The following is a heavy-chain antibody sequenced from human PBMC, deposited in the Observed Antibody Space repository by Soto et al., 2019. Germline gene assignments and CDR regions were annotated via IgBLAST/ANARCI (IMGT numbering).Heavy chain of an antibody. CDR1: GGTFSSYA. CDR3: AVGYCGGDCYYNWFDP. J-gene: IGHJ5*02. V-gene: IGHV1-69*12. Sequence: QVQLVQSGAEVKKPGSSVKVSCKASGGTFSSYAISWVRQAPGQGLEWMGGIIPIFGTANYAQKFQGRVTITADESTSTAYMELSRLRSEDTAVYYCAVGYCGGDCYYNWFDPWGQGTLVTVSS. CDR2: IIPIFGTA. D-gene: IGHD2-21*02.